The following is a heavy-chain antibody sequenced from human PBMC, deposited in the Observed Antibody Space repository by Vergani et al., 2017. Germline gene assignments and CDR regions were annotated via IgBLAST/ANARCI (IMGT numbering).Heavy chain of an antibody. V-gene: IGHV4-61*02. CDR3: ARDQRIQLWSYYFDY. CDR2: IYTSGST. CDR1: GGSISSGSYY. Sequence: QVQLQESGPGLVKPSQTLSLTCTVSGGSISSGSYYWSWIRQPAGKGLEWIGRIYTSGSTNYNPSLKSRDTISVDTSKNQFSLKLSSVTAADTAVYYCARDQRIQLWSYYFDYWGQGTLVTVSS. J-gene: IGHJ4*02. D-gene: IGHD5-18*01.